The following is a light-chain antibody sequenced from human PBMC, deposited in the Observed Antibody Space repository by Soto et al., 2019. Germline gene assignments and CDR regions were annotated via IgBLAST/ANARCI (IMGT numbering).Light chain of an antibody. Sequence: EIVLTQSPATLSLSPGERATLSCRASQSVSSYLAWYQQKPGQAPRLLIYDASNRATGIPARFSGSGSGTDFTLTISSLEPEDFAVYYCQHYHDWLITFGQGTRLEIK. CDR1: QSVSSY. CDR2: DAS. V-gene: IGKV3-11*01. J-gene: IGKJ5*01. CDR3: QHYHDWLIT.